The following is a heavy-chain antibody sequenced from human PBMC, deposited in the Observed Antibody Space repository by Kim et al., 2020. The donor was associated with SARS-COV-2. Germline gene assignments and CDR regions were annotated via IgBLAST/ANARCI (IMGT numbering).Heavy chain of an antibody. Sequence: ASVKVSCKASGYTFTSYAMHWVRQAPGQRLEWMGWINAGNGNTKYSQKFQGRVTITRDTSASTAYMELSSLRSEDTAVYYCARADFGVVIADYYYYGMDVWGQGTTVTVSS. D-gene: IGHD3-3*01. CDR3: ARADFGVVIADYYYYGMDV. V-gene: IGHV1-3*01. CDR1: GYTFTSYA. J-gene: IGHJ6*02. CDR2: INAGNGNT.